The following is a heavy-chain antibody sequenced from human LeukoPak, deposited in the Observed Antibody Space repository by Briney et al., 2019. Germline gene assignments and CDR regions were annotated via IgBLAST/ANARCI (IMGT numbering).Heavy chain of an antibody. Sequence: GGSLRLSCAASGFTFSSYAMRWVRQAPWKGLEWVSAISGSGGSTYYADSVKGRFTISRDNSKNTLYLQMNSLRAEDTAVYYCARDVAKNPFRPSGGSCFGYWGQGTLVTVSS. V-gene: IGHV3-23*01. CDR1: GFTFSSYA. CDR2: ISGSGGST. CDR3: ARDVAKNPFRPSGGSCFGY. J-gene: IGHJ4*02. D-gene: IGHD2-15*01.